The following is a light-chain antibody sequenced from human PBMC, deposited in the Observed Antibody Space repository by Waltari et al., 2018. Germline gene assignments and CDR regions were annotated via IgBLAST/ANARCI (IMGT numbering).Light chain of an antibody. CDR2: SVS. J-gene: IGKJ2*03. Sequence: VILTQSPAALSLSPGERATLSCRASQSVSSYLAWYQLKPGQAPRLLIHSVSSRATGIPDRFSGSGSGTEFTLTISSLEPEDVGVYHCYQHTSGYSFGQGTKVEIK. CDR1: QSVSSY. CDR3: YQHTSGYS. V-gene: IGKV3-11*01.